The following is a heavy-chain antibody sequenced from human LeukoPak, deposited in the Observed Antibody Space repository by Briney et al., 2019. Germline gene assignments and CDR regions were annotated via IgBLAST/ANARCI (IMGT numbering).Heavy chain of an antibody. D-gene: IGHD7-27*01. Sequence: GGSLRLSCAASGFTFGDYSMHWVRHTPGKGLEWVSHIRPDGGQTFYADSVRGRFTISRDNSKNSLYLQMNSLRSEETALYYGAKDFGGTRRNWASIWFDPWGQGTLVTVSS. CDR1: GFTFGDYS. CDR3: AKDFGGTRRNWASIWFDP. CDR2: IRPDGGQT. J-gene: IGHJ5*02. V-gene: IGHV3-43*02.